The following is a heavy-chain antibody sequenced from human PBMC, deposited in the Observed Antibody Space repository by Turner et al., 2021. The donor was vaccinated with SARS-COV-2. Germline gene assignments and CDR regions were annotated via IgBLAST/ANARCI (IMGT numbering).Heavy chain of an antibody. CDR1: GFTFDDYA. J-gene: IGHJ6*02. V-gene: IGHV3-53*04. CDR2: IYSGGST. CDR3: ARDLVAYGMDV. Sequence: EVQLVESGGGLVQPGRSLRLSCAASGFTFDDYAMHWVRQAPGKGLEWVSVIYSGGSTYYADSVKGRFTISRHNSKNTLYLQMNSLRAEDTAVYYCARDLVAYGMDVWGQGTTVTVSS. D-gene: IGHD2-15*01.